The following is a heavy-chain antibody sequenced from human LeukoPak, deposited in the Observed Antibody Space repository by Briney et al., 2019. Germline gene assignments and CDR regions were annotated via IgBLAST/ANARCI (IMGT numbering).Heavy chain of an antibody. Sequence: PGESLKISCKGSGYSFTSYWIGWVRQMPGKGLEWMGIIYPGDSDTRYSPSFQGQVTISADKSISTAYLQWSSLKASDTAMYYCARYSEQWELLDNWFDPWGQGTLVTVSS. V-gene: IGHV5-51*01. D-gene: IGHD1-26*01. CDR2: IYPGDSDT. CDR1: GYSFTSYW. CDR3: ARYSEQWELLDNWFDP. J-gene: IGHJ5*02.